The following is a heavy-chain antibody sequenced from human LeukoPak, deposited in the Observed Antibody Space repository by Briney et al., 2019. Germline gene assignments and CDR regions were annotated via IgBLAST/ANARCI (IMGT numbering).Heavy chain of an antibody. CDR2: IYSGGST. Sequence: PGGSLSLSCAASGFTVSSNYMSWVRQAPGKGLEWVSVIYSGGSTYYADSVKGRFNISRDNSKNTLYLQMNSQGAEDTAVYYCARNMVDGTLDYWHQGTVVTVSS. V-gene: IGHV3-66*02. CDR3: ARNMVDGTLDY. J-gene: IGHJ4*02. CDR1: GFTVSSNY. D-gene: IGHD6-19*01.